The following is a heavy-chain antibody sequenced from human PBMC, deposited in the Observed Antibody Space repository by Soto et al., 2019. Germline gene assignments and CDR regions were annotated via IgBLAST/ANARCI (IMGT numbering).Heavy chain of an antibody. CDR1: GGTFSSYA. CDR3: ASRRSSSLTVFDY. CDR2: IIPIFGTA. Sequence: SVKVSCKASGGTFSSYAISWVRQAPGPGLEWMGGIIPIFGTANYAQKFQGRVTITADESTSTAYMELSSLRSEDTAVYYCASRRSSSLTVFDYWGQGTLVTVSS. D-gene: IGHD6-6*01. V-gene: IGHV1-69*13. J-gene: IGHJ4*02.